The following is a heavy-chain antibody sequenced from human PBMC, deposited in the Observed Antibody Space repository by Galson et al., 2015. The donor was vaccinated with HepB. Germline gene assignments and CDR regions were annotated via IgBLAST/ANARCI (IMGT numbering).Heavy chain of an antibody. CDR1: GFTFSSYW. V-gene: IGHV3-74*01. CDR3: ARCPYYDFWSGHSIDY. Sequence: SLRLSCAASGFTFSSYWMHWVRQAPGKGLVWVSRINSDGNTINYADSVKGRFTISRDNAKNTLYLQMNSLRADDTAVYYCARCPYYDFWSGHSIDYWGQGTLVTVSP. CDR2: INSDGNTI. J-gene: IGHJ4*02. D-gene: IGHD3-3*01.